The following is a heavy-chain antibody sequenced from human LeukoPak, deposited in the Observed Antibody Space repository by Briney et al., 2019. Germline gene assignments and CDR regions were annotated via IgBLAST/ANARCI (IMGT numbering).Heavy chain of an antibody. CDR3: ARDQYYDSYGYNDAFDI. V-gene: IGHV3-7*01. J-gene: IGHJ3*02. D-gene: IGHD3-22*01. CDR2: IKQDGSEK. Sequence: QTGGSLRLSCAASELTFTNYWMNWVRQVPGKGLEWVANIKQDGSEKYCVDSVKGRFTISRDNAKNSLYLQMNSLRAEDTAVYYCARDQYYDSYGYNDAFDIWGQGTMVTVSS. CDR1: ELTFTNYW.